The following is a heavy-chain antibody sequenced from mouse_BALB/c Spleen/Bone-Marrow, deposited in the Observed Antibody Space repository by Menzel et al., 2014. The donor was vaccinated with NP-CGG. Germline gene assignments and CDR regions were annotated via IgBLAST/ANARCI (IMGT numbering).Heavy chain of an antibody. CDR1: GYAFTNYL. CDR2: INPGSGGT. D-gene: IGHD2-4*01. J-gene: IGHJ2*01. Sequence: VQLQQSGAELVRPGTSVKVSCKASGYAFTNYLIEWVKQRPGQGLEWIGVINPGSGGTNYNEKFKGKATLTADKSSSTACMQLSSLTSDDSAVYFRARRDDYDLDYWGQGTTLTVSS. CDR3: ARRDDYDLDY. V-gene: IGHV1-54*01.